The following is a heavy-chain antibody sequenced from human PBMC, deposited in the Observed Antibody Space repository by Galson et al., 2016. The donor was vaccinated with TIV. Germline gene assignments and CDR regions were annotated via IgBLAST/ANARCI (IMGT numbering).Heavy chain of an antibody. Sequence: SLRLSCAASGFVFSPYALHWVRQAPGKGLEWVALISVDGTKKYYADSVTGRFTVSRDNSRNALYLQTSSLRPDDTAVYYCASETTFYDGGASGTVGFWGQGTLVTVSS. J-gene: IGHJ4*02. D-gene: IGHD2/OR15-2a*01. CDR1: GFVFSPYA. V-gene: IGHV3-30*04. CDR3: ASETTFYDGGASGTVGF. CDR2: ISVDGTKK.